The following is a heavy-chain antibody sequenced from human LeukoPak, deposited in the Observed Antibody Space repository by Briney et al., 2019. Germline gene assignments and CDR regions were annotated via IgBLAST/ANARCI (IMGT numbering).Heavy chain of an antibody. V-gene: IGHV3-23*01. D-gene: IGHD3-22*01. CDR1: GFTFSGYS. J-gene: IGHJ4*02. CDR2: ISGSGTNT. Sequence: AGGSLRLSCAASGFTFSGYSMNWVRQAPGKGLEWVSGISGSGTNTYYADSVKGRFTISRDNSKNTLYLQMNSLRAEDTAAYYCAKGTYDSRGHFDYWGQGTLVSVSS. CDR3: AKGTYDSRGHFDY.